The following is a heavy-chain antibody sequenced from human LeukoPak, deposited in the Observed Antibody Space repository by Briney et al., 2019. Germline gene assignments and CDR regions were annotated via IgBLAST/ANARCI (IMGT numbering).Heavy chain of an antibody. Sequence: SVKVSCKASGGTFSSYAISWVGQAPGQGLEWMGGIIPIFGTANYAQKFQGRVTITADESTSTAYMELSSLRSEDTAVYYCARGSSGWNSFNYWGQGNLVTVSS. CDR2: IIPIFGTA. CDR1: GGTFSSYA. V-gene: IGHV1-69*13. CDR3: ARGSSGWNSFNY. J-gene: IGHJ4*02. D-gene: IGHD6-19*01.